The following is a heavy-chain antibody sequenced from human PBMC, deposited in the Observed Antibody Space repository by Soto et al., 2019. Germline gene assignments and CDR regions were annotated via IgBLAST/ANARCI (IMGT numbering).Heavy chain of an antibody. CDR2: ISTYNGDT. D-gene: IGHD1-26*01. CDR3: ARQGSWPYYYYGLDV. Sequence: QVQLVQSGPEVKKPGASVKVSCEASGYTFTTSGISWVRQAPGQGLEWMGWISTYNGDTNSAQKFQGRVTMTADTSTGTVYMELRSLKSDDTAVYYCARQGSWPYYYYGLDVWGQGTTVTVPS. V-gene: IGHV1-18*01. CDR1: GYTFTTSG. J-gene: IGHJ6*02.